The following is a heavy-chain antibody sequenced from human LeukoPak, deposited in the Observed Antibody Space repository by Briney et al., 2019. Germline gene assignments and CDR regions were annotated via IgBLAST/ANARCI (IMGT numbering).Heavy chain of an antibody. D-gene: IGHD3-10*01. CDR2: IHHSGSS. CDR3: ANYGSGSYRFDP. V-gene: IGHV4-31*03. CDR1: GGSISSGGYY. Sequence: KPSETLSLTCTASGGSISSGGYYWSWIRQHPGKGLEWIGYIHHSGSSYYNPSLKSRVIISVDTSKNQFSLKLNSVTAADTAVYYCANYGSGSYRFDPWGQGTLVTVSS. J-gene: IGHJ5*02.